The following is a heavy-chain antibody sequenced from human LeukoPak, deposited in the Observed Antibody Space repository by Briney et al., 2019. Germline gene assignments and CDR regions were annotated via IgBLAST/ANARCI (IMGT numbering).Heavy chain of an antibody. CDR3: ARGRWTNDAFDI. CDR2: IIPIFGTA. J-gene: IGHJ3*02. D-gene: IGHD2-15*01. V-gene: IGHV1-69*01. CDR1: GGTFSSYA. Sequence: SVKVSCKASGGTFSSYAISWVRQAPGQGLEWMGGIIPIFGTANYAQKFQGRVTITADESTSTAYMELSSLRSEDTAVYYCARGRWTNDAFDIWGQGTMVTVSS.